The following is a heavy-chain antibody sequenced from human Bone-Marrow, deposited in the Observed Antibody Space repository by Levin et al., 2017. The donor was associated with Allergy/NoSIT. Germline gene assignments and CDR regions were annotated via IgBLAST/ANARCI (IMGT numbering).Heavy chain of an antibody. V-gene: IGHV3-49*03. CDR2: IRSAVYGATS. J-gene: IGHJ4*02. Sequence: GGSLRLSCRASGVTFGRYAMTWFRQAPGKGLEWVGFIRSAVYGATSEYAASVRGRFSISSDDSTRTLYLEMNSLKAEDTAVYYCSGKRSLQGLDFDDWGQGTLVTVSS. D-gene: IGHD5-24*01. CDR1: GVTFGRYA. CDR3: SGKRSLQGLDFDD.